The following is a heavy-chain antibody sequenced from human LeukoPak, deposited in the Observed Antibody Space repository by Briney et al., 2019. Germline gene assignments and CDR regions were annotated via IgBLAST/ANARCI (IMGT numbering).Heavy chain of an antibody. J-gene: IGHJ3*01. CDR1: GFTFSTYW. Sequence: PGGSPRLSCAASGFTFSTYWMHWVRQAPGKGLVWVSRINSDGSITTYADSVKGRFTISRDNAKNTLYLQMNSLRAEDTTVYYCAGGISAAGGGWGQGTMVTVSS. V-gene: IGHV3-74*01. CDR3: AGGISAAGGG. D-gene: IGHD6-13*01. CDR2: INSDGSIT.